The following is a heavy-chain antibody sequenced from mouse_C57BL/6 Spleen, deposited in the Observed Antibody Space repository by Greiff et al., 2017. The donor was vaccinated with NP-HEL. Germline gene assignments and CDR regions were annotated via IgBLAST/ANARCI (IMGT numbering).Heavy chain of an antibody. CDR2: INPNNGGT. CDR1: GYTFTDYY. D-gene: IGHD1-1*01. Sequence: EVQLQQSGPELVKPGASVKISCKASGYTFTDYYMNWVKQSHGKSLEWIGDINPNNGGTSYNQKFKGKATLTVDKSSSTAYMELRSLTSEDSAVYYCARWGYYGSLDYFDYWGQGTTLTVSS. J-gene: IGHJ2*01. CDR3: ARWGYYGSLDYFDY. V-gene: IGHV1-26*01.